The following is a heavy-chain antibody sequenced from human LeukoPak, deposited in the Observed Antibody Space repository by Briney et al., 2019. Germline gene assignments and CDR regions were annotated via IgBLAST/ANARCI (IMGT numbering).Heavy chain of an antibody. D-gene: IGHD3-10*01. CDR1: GFTFSSYG. V-gene: IGHV3-30*02. Sequence: GGSLRLSCAASGFTFSSYGMHWVRQDPGKGLEWVAFIRYDGSNKYYADSVKGRFTISRDNSKNTLYLQMNSLRAEDTAVYYCARGQNNQLLWFRESPLRYWGQGTLVTVSS. J-gene: IGHJ4*02. CDR2: IRYDGSNK. CDR3: ARGQNNQLLWFRESPLRY.